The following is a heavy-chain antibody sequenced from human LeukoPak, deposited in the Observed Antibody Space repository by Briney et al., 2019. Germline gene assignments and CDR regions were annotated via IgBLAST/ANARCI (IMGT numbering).Heavy chain of an antibody. CDR1: GGTFSSYA. Sequence: SVKVSCKASGGTFSSYAISWVRQAPGQGLEWMGGIIPIFGTANYAQKFQGRVTITADESTSTAYMELSSLRSEDTAVYYCASFFGGYYYFDYWGQGTLVTVSS. CDR3: ASFFGGYYYFDY. V-gene: IGHV1-69*01. D-gene: IGHD4-23*01. J-gene: IGHJ4*02. CDR2: IIPIFGTA.